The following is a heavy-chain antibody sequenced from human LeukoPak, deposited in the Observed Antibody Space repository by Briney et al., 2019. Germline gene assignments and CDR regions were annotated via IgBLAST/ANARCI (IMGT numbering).Heavy chain of an antibody. CDR3: ARGRRFSGCEIN. D-gene: IGHD5-12*01. V-gene: IGHV4-59*01. J-gene: IGHJ4*02. CDR2: IYYTGST. CDR1: GGSINNYY. Sequence: SETLSLTCTVSGGSINNYYWSWIRQPPGKGPEWIGYIYYTGSTNYNPSLKSRVTISVDTSKNQFSLRLSSVTAADTAVYYCARGRRFSGCEINWGQGTLVTVSS.